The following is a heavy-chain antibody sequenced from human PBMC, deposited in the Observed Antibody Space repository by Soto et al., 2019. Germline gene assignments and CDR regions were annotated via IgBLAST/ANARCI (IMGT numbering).Heavy chain of an antibody. CDR2: IIPIFGTA. J-gene: IGHJ5*02. V-gene: IGHV1-69*13. Sequence: ASVKVSCKASGGTFSSYAISWVRQAPGQGLEWMGGIIPIFGTANYAQKFQGRVTITADESTSTAYMELSSLRSEDTAVYYCARSRIEDSWFDPWGQGTLVTVSS. CDR1: GGTFSSYA. D-gene: IGHD2-15*01. CDR3: ARSRIEDSWFDP.